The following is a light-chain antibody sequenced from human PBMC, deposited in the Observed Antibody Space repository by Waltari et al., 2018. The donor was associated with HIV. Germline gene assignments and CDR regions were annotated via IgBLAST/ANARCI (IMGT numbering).Light chain of an antibody. CDR1: SSDIATYNY. CDR2: DAN. CDR3: ASYTITSTLV. V-gene: IGLV2-14*01. J-gene: IGLJ3*02. Sequence: QSALTQPASVSGSLGQSITISCIGTSSDIATYNYVSWYQHHPDKAPRLVIYDANSRPSGVPFRFSVSKSGNTASLTISGLQAEDEADYYCASYTITSTLVFGGGTKVTVL.